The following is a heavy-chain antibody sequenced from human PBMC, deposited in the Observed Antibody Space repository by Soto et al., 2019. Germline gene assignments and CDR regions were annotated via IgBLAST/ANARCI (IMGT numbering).Heavy chain of an antibody. J-gene: IGHJ4*02. CDR3: ARLGAATAFDY. Sequence: PSETLSLTCTFSGCSISSYYWSWIRQPPGKGLEWIGSIYYSGSTYYNPSLKSRVTISVDTSKNQFSLKLSSVTAADTAVYYCARLGAATAFDYWGQGTLVTVSS. V-gene: IGHV4-39*01. CDR2: IYYSGST. CDR1: GCSISSYY. D-gene: IGHD1-26*01.